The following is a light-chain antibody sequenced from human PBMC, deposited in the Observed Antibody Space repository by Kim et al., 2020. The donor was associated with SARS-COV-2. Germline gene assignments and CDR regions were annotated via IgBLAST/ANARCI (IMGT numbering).Light chain of an antibody. CDR2: GAS. CDR1: QSLRSGY. J-gene: IGKJ2*01. CDR3: QEYET. V-gene: IGKV3-20*01. Sequence: GTRSLSPGERATLSCRASQSLRSGYLAWYQQKPGQAPRRLTYGASNRATGIPDRFSGRGSGTDFTLTISRLEPEDFAVYYCQEYETFGQGTKLEI.